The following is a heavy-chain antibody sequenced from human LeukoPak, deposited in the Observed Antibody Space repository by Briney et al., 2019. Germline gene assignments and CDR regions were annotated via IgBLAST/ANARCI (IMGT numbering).Heavy chain of an antibody. Sequence: GGSLRLSCAASGFTFSASWMHSVRHAPGKGLVWVSRINGDGGTTDYADPVKGRFTISRDNAKNTLYLQMNSLRAEDTAVYYWARPGGGYWDSWGQGTLGTVSS. V-gene: IGHV3-74*01. J-gene: IGHJ4*02. CDR1: GFTFSASW. D-gene: IGHD2-21*01. CDR3: ARPGGGYWDS. CDR2: INGDGGTT.